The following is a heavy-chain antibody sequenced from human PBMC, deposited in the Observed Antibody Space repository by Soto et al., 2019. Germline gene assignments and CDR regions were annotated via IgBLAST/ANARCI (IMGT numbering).Heavy chain of an antibody. D-gene: IGHD2-21*01. V-gene: IGHV4-59*08. CDR1: GVSISSYY. CDR3: ARNSPLLENDYYGMAV. CDR2: IYYSGNP. J-gene: IGHJ6*02. Sequence: SETLSLTCTVSGVSISSYYWGWIRQPPGKGLEWIGYIYYSGNPTYNPSFKSRVTMSVDRSKNQFSLRLSSLTAADTAVYYCARNSPLLENDYYGMAVWGQGTTVTVSS.